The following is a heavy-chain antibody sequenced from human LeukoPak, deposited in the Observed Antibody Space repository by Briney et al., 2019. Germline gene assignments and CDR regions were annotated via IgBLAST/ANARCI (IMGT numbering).Heavy chain of an antibody. CDR1: GFTLTGYA. V-gene: IGHV3-23*01. J-gene: IGHJ4*02. D-gene: IGHD6-13*01. Sequence: GGSLRLSCAASGFTLTGYAMSWVRQAPGKGLEWVSAISGSGGSTYYADSVKGRFTISRDNSKNTLYLQMNSLRAEDTAVYYCAKDFRAAAGTSLSYFDYWGQGTLVTVSS. CDR3: AKDFRAAAGTSLSYFDY. CDR2: ISGSGGST.